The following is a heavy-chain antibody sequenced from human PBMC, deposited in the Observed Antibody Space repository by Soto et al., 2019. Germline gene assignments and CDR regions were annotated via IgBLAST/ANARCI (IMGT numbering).Heavy chain of an antibody. J-gene: IGHJ6*02. CDR1: GYTFTSYA. CDR3: ARDRYCTNGVCYSWGFYYYGMGV. V-gene: IGHV1-3*01. D-gene: IGHD2-8*01. CDR2: INAGNGNT. Sequence: ASVKVSCKASGYTFTSYAMHWVRQAPGQRLEWMGWINAGNGNTKYSQKFQGRVTITRDTSASTAYMELSSLRSEDTAVYYCARDRYCTNGVCYSWGFYYYGMGVWGQGTTVTVSS.